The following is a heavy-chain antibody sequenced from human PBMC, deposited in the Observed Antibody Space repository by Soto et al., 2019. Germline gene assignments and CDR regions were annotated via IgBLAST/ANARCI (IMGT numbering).Heavy chain of an antibody. Sequence: SETLSLTCTVSGGSISSSSYYWGWIRQPPGKGLEWIGSIYYSGSTYYNPSLKSRVTISVDTSKNQFSLKLSSVTAADTAVYYCARRRAAAGWNYFDYWGQGTLVTVSS. D-gene: IGHD6-13*01. J-gene: IGHJ4*02. CDR2: IYYSGST. V-gene: IGHV4-39*01. CDR1: GGSISSSSYY. CDR3: ARRRAAAGWNYFDY.